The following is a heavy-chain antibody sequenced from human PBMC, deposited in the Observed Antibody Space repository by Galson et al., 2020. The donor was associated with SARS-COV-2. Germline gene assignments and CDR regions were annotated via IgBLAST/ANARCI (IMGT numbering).Heavy chain of an antibody. V-gene: IGHV6-1*01. CDR1: GDTVFSNSAS. J-gene: IGHJ3*01. CDR3: ARDPGYSSSRRQPHDAFDL. CDR2: TYWRSPWYN. Sequence: SETLSLTCAISGDTVFSNSASWNWIRQSPSRGLEWLGRTYWRSPWYNDYAESVESRVSINPDTRKEQFSLQLSSVTPEDTAVYYCARDPGYSSSRRQPHDAFDLWGQGTMVTVSS. D-gene: IGHD6-13*01.